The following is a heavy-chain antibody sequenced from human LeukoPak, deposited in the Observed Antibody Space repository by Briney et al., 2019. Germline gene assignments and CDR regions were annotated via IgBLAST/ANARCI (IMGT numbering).Heavy chain of an antibody. CDR1: GGSFSGYY. CDR2: INHSGNT. V-gene: IGHV4-34*01. J-gene: IGHJ4*02. CDR3: ATNRSWSGYSS. Sequence: PSETLSLTCAVYGGSFSGYYWSWIRQSPLKGLEWIGEINHSGNTNYNPSLKSRVTISVDTSKNQFALKLSSVTAADTAVYYCATNRSWSGYSSWGQGTLVTVSS. D-gene: IGHD3-3*01.